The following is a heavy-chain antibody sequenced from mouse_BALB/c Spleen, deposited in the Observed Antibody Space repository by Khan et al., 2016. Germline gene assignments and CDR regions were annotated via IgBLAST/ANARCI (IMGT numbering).Heavy chain of an antibody. V-gene: IGHV5-4*02. Sequence: EVELVESGGGLVKPGGSLKISCTASGFTFSDYYMYWVRQTPEKRLEWVATISDGGAYTYYTERVKGQDTITRDKAKNKLYLQMSSLKSEYPAVYYCARTYENYSYFAVCGPGTPVTVSA. J-gene: IGHJ1*01. D-gene: IGHD2-3*01. CDR2: ISDGGAYT. CDR1: GFTFSDYY. CDR3: ARTYENYSYFAV.